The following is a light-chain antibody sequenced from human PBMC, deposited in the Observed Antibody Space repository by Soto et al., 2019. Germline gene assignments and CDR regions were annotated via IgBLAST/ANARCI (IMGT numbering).Light chain of an antibody. CDR1: QSVSSK. Sequence: EIVMTQSPATLSVSPGERATLSCRASQSVSSKLAWYQQKPGQAPRLLIYRASTRATGIPVRFSGSASGTEFTLTISSLQSEDFTVYYCQQYNKWPLTFGQGTKVDIK. CDR2: RAS. CDR3: QQYNKWPLT. V-gene: IGKV3-15*01. J-gene: IGKJ1*01.